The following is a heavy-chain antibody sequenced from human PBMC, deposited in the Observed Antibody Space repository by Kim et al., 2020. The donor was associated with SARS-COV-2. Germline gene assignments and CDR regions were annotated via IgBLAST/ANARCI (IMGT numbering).Heavy chain of an antibody. CDR1: GFTFSSYS. V-gene: IGHV3-21*01. D-gene: IGHD3-9*01. CDR3: ARDQEVLRYFDWLSSSAYYYYYYGMDV. Sequence: GGSLRLSCAASGFTFSSYSMNWVRQAPGKGLEWVSSISSSSSYIYYADSVKGRFTISRDNAKNSLYLQMNSLRAEDTAVYYCARDQEVLRYFDWLSSSAYYYYYYGMDVWGQGTTVTVSS. J-gene: IGHJ6*02. CDR2: ISSSSSYI.